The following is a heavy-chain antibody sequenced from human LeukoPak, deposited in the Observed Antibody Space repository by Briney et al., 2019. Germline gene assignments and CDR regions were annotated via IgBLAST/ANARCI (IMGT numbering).Heavy chain of an antibody. V-gene: IGHV4-34*01. CDR1: GGSFTVYS. CDR2: INQSGRT. D-gene: IGHD6-19*01. CDR3: ARQPTYSSGWYLFACDI. J-gene: IGHJ3*02. Sequence: SETLSLTCAVFGGSFTVYSGSWIRHPPGTWLEWNGEINQSGRTNYNPSLKRRVTISVDTSKNQSSLKLSSVTATDTAVYYCARQPTYSSGWYLFACDIWGQGTMVTVSS.